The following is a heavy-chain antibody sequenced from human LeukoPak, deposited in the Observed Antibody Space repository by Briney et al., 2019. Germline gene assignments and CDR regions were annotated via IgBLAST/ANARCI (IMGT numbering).Heavy chain of an antibody. CDR1: GFTFSSYC. Sequence: GGSLRLSCAASGFTFSSYCMSWVRQAPGKGLEWVANIKQVGSEKYYVDSVKGRFTISRDNAKNSLDLQMNSLRAEDMAVYYCARDVRPLDSSGYFGYWGQGTLVTVSS. D-gene: IGHD3-22*01. J-gene: IGHJ4*02. CDR3: ARDVRPLDSSGYFGY. CDR2: IKQVGSEK. V-gene: IGHV3-7*01.